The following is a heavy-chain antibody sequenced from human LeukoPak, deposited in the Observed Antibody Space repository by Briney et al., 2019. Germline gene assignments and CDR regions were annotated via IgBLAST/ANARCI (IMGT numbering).Heavy chain of an antibody. CDR2: ISAYNGNT. CDR1: GYTFTSYG. V-gene: IGHV1-18*01. Sequence: ASVEVSCKASGYTFTSYGISWVRQAPGQGLEWMGWISAYNGNTNYAQKLQGRVTMTTDTSTSTAYMELRSLRSDDTAVYYCARDPSNPGYSAIYYYYYYYGMDVWGQGTTVTVSS. CDR3: ARDPSNPGYSAIYYYYYYYGMDV. D-gene: IGHD3-9*01. J-gene: IGHJ6*02.